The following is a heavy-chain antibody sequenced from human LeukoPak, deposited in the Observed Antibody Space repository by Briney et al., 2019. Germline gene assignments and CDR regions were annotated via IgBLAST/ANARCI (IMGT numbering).Heavy chain of an antibody. CDR2: IYPGNYTT. D-gene: IGHD2-2*01. J-gene: IGHJ4*02. Sequence: GESLELYCNGSGYSFTCYWMGLVRQMPGKGLEWMGIIYPGNYTTRYTPYFQGQISSSADKSISTAYLQWSSLQASDTAMYYCARLLGGGPAATPFDYWGQGTLVTVSS. CDR1: GYSFTCYW. V-gene: IGHV5-51*01. CDR3: ARLLGGGPAATPFDY.